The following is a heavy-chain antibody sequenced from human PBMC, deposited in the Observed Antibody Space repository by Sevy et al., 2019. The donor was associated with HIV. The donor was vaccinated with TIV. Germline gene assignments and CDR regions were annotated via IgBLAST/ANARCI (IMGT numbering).Heavy chain of an antibody. CDR1: GFTFSSYW. V-gene: IGHV3-7*01. CDR2: LKQDGSEK. CDR3: ATSGGET. Sequence: GGSLRLSCAASGFTFSSYWMNWIRRAPGKGLEWVANLKQDGSEKDYVDSVKGRFTISRDNAKNSLYLEMNTLRAEDTAVYYCATSGGETWGQGTLVTVSS. J-gene: IGHJ5*02. D-gene: IGHD3-16*01.